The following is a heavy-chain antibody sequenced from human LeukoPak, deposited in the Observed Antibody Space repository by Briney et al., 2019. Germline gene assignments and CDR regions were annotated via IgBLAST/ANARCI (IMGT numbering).Heavy chain of an antibody. V-gene: IGHV4-34*01. CDR2: INHSGST. J-gene: IGHJ6*04. Sequence: SETLSLTCAVYGGSFSGYYGSWIRQPPGKGLEWIGEINHSGSTNYNPSLKSRVTISVDTSKNQFSLKLSSVTAADTAVYYCARGDHGSGSYYPSYYYYYYGMDVWGKGTTVTVSS. CDR3: ARGDHGSGSYYPSYYYYYYGMDV. D-gene: IGHD3-10*01. CDR1: GGSFSGYY.